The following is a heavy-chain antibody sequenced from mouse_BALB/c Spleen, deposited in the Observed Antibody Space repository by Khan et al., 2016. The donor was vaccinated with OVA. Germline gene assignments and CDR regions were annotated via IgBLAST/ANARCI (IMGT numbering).Heavy chain of an antibody. CDR1: GYTLTDYG. D-gene: IGHD2-1*01. V-gene: IGHV9-3-1*01. CDR2: INTYTGEP. Sequence: LVESGPELKKPGETVKISCKASGYTLTDYGMNWVKQAPGKGLKWMGWINTYTGEPTYADDFKGRFAFSLETSASTAYLQVTNLKNEDTATYFCARSDRNYKFTYWGQGTLVTVSA. J-gene: IGHJ3*01. CDR3: ARSDRNYKFTY.